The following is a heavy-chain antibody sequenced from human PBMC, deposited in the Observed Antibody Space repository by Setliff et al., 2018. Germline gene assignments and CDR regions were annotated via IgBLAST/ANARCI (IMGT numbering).Heavy chain of an antibody. J-gene: IGHJ3*02. CDR3: ARGRMRGSCSGPSCTYDPFDI. CDR2: LFDGGSA. D-gene: IGHD2-2*01. V-gene: IGHV4-38-2*01. Sequence: SETLSLTCAVSGYSISNGFYWGWIRQSPVKGLEWIGSLFDGGSAYYSPSLKSRASISLDASKNQFSLILRSVTAADTAVYYCARGRMRGSCSGPSCTYDPFDIWGQGTPVTVSS. CDR1: GYSISNGFY.